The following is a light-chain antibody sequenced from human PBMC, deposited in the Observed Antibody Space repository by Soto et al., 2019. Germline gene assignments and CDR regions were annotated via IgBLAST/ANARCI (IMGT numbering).Light chain of an antibody. CDR2: AAY. Sequence: DIQMTQSPSSLSASVEDRVVITCRASQSISNHLNWYQQKPGKAPKLLIFAAYSLPSGVHSRFSGSRSGPDFTLTISSLQPEDFATYYCKQSYSSPPTFGQGTKVDIK. CDR3: KQSYSSPPT. V-gene: IGKV1-39*01. CDR1: QSISNH. J-gene: IGKJ1*01.